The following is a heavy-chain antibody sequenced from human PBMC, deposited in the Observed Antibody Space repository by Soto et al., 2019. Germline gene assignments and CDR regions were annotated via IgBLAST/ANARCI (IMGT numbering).Heavy chain of an antibody. CDR1: GDSVSSNSAA. Sequence: SQTLSLTCAISGDSVSSNSAAWNWIRQSPSRGLEWLGRTYYRSKWYNDYAVSVKSRITINPDTSKNQFSLQLNSVTTEDTAVYYCARGPAGWPAIYYYSCMVVCGKGIMLTVSS. J-gene: IGHJ6*04. D-gene: IGHD2-2*01. CDR2: TYYRSKWYN. V-gene: IGHV6-1*01. CDR3: ARGPAGWPAIYYYSCMVV.